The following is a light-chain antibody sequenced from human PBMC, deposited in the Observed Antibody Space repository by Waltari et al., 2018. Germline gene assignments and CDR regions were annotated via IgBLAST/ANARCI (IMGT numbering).Light chain of an antibody. CDR2: KDS. J-gene: IGLJ2*01. CDR3: QSADSSGSYVG. CDR1: ALPKQY. V-gene: IGLV3-25*03. Sequence: SYELTQPPSVSVSPGQTARITCSGDALPKQYAYWYQQKPGQAPVLVIYKDSERPSGIPERFSGFSSGTTVTLTISGVQAEDESDYYCQSADSSGSYVGFGGGTKLTVL.